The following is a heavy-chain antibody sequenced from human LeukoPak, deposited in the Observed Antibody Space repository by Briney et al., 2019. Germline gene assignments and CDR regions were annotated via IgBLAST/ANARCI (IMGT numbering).Heavy chain of an antibody. Sequence: PGGSLRLSCAASGFTFSSYGMHWVRQAPGKGLEWVAVISYDGSNKYYADSVKGRFTISRDNSKNTLYLQMNSLRAEDTAVYYCAKGPREWELLSNWFDPWGQGTLVTVSS. J-gene: IGHJ5*02. CDR3: AKGPREWELLSNWFDP. D-gene: IGHD1-26*01. CDR1: GFTFSSYG. CDR2: ISYDGSNK. V-gene: IGHV3-30*18.